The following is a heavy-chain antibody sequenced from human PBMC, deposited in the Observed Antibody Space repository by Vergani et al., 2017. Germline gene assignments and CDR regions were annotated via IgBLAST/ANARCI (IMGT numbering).Heavy chain of an antibody. Sequence: VQLVESGGGVVQPGKSLRLSCVASGFTFTAHGLNWVRQAPGKGLEWVSGISGQNFRTHYADSVKGRFTISRDDSRNTVYLQINSLRAEDTAIYYCVKEKIDLGSYFFDSWGHGILVTVSS. CDR3: VKEKIDLGSYFFDS. CDR2: ISGQNFRT. V-gene: IGHV3-23*04. J-gene: IGHJ4*01. CDR1: GFTFTAHG. D-gene: IGHD2/OR15-2a*01.